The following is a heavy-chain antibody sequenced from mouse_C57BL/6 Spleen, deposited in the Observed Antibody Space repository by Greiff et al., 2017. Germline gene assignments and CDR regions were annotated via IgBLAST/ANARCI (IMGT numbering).Heavy chain of an antibody. CDR1: GFTFSSYA. Sequence: DVKVVESGGGLVKPGGSLKLSCAASGFTFSSYAMSWVRQTPEKRLEWVATISDGGSYTYYPDNVKGRFTISRDNAKNNLYLQMSHLKSEDTAVYYCARARYPYYFDYVGQGTTLTVSS. J-gene: IGHJ2*01. V-gene: IGHV5-4*03. CDR2: ISDGGSYT. CDR3: ARARYPYYFDY.